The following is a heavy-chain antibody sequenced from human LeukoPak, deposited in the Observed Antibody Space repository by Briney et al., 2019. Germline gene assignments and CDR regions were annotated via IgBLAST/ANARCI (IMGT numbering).Heavy chain of an antibody. Sequence: QSGGSLRLPCAASGFTFSSYGMHWVRQAPGKGLEWVAFIRYDGSNQYYADSVKGRFTLSRDNSKDTVFLQITSLRTEDTATYYCARDNKVIWFGESLMYWGHGTLVTVSS. J-gene: IGHJ4*01. D-gene: IGHD3-10*01. CDR1: GFTFSSYG. CDR2: IRYDGSNQ. V-gene: IGHV3-30*02. CDR3: ARDNKVIWFGESLMY.